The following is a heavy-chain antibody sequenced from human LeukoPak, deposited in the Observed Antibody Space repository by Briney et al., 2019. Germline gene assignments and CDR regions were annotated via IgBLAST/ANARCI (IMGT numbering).Heavy chain of an antibody. J-gene: IGHJ6*03. CDR3: AKDIRGSGVYYYYMDV. D-gene: IGHD2-8*01. Sequence: GGSLRLSCAAFGFPLSSYAMSWVRQAPGKGLEWVSATSSSDAGTYHADSVKGRFTISRDNSKNTLYLQMNSLRAEDTAVYYCAKDIRGSGVYYYYMDVWGKGTTVTVSS. CDR1: GFPLSSYA. CDR2: TSSSDAGT. V-gene: IGHV3-23*01.